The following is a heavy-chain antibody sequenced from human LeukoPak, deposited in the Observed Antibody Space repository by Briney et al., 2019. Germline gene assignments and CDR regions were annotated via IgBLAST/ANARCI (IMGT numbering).Heavy chain of an antibody. CDR2: INPNNGGT. Sequence: ASVKVSCKASGFSFTGYYIQWVRQAPGQGLEWMGWINPNNGGTKYAEKFQGRVTMTRDTSISTVYMELSRLRSDDTAVYYCAKGGIGYLYYYMDVWGKGTTVTVSS. D-gene: IGHD3-10*01. CDR1: GFSFTGYY. V-gene: IGHV1-2*02. CDR3: AKGGIGYLYYYMDV. J-gene: IGHJ6*03.